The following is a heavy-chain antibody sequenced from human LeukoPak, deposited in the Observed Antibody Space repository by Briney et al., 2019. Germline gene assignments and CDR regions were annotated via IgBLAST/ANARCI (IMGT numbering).Heavy chain of an antibody. CDR1: GYTFTSYD. J-gene: IGHJ4*02. CDR2: MNPNSGNT. D-gene: IGHD3-10*01. Sequence: ASVKVSCKASGYTFTSYDINWVRQATGQGLEWMGWMNPNSGNTGYAQKFQGRVTMTRNTSISTAYMELSSLRSEDTAVYYCARGQRYLERMVRGKYYFDYWGQGTLVTVSS. V-gene: IGHV1-8*01. CDR3: ARGQRYLERMVRGKYYFDY.